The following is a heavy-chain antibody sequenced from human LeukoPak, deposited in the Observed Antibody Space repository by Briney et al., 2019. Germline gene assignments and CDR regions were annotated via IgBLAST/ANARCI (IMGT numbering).Heavy chain of an antibody. D-gene: IGHD5-18*01. J-gene: IGHJ4*02. CDR3: ARVSPAILTYGYFKAPFEIDY. Sequence: QTGGSLRLSCAASGFTFSSYWMTWVRQAPGKGLEWVANIKQDGSEKYYVDSVKGRFTISRDNAKNSLYLQMNSLRAEDTAVYYCARVSPAILTYGYFKAPFEIDYWGQGTLVTVSS. CDR2: IKQDGSEK. V-gene: IGHV3-7*03. CDR1: GFTFSSYW.